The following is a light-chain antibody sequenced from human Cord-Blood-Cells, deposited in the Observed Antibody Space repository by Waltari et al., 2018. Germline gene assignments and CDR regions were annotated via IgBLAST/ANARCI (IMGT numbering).Light chain of an antibody. J-gene: IGLJ3*02. CDR2: KDR. CDR1: ALPKQY. CDR3: QSADSSGTYWV. V-gene: IGLV3-25*03. Sequence: SYELTQPPSVSVSPGQTARITCSGDALPKQYAYWYRQKPGQAPVLVIYKDRERPSGIRERFSGSSSGTTGTLTISGVQSEDEADYYCQSADSSGTYWVFGGGTKLTVL.